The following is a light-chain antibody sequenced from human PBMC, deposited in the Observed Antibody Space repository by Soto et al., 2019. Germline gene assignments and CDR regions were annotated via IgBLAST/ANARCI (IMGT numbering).Light chain of an antibody. CDR2: GAS. CDR1: QSVSSSY. CDR3: QQFGNSPYT. Sequence: EIVLTQSPGTLSLSPGERATLSCRASQSVSSSYLAGYQQKPGQAPRLLIYGASSRATGIPDRFSGSGSGTDFTLTISTLEPEDFAVYYCQQFGNSPYTFGQGTRLEIK. J-gene: IGKJ2*01. V-gene: IGKV3-20*01.